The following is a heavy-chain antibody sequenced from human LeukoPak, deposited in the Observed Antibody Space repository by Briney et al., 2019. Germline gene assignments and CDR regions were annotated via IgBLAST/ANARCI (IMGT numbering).Heavy chain of an antibody. D-gene: IGHD1-20*01. CDR3: VSIITGTAFG. CDR1: GFTFSSYS. CDR2: ISSSSSTI. Sequence: GRSLRLSCSASGFTFSSYSMNWVRQAPGEGLEWGSYISSSSSTIYYADSVKGRFTISRDNAKNALYVQMNSLRAEDTAVYYCVSIITGTAFGWGQGTLVSVSS. J-gene: IGHJ4*02. V-gene: IGHV3-48*04.